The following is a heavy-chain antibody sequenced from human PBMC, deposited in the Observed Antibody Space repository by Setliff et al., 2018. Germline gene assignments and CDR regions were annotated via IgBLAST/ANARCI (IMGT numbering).Heavy chain of an antibody. V-gene: IGHV3-48*01. CDR1: GFMFSIYS. J-gene: IGHJ6*03. Sequence: AGGSLRLSCAASGFMFSIYSMNWVRQAPGKGLEWLSYITGSSGTIYYADSVKGRFTISRDNAKNSLYLQMNSLRAEDTAVYYCARDKTIFLSRYYMDVWGKGTTVTVSS. CDR2: ITGSSGTI. D-gene: IGHD3-3*01. CDR3: ARDKTIFLSRYYMDV.